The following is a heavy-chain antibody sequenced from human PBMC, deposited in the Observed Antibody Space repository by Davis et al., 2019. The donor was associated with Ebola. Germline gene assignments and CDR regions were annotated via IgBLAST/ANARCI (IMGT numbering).Heavy chain of an antibody. Sequence: PSETLSLTCTVSGGSISSYYWSWIRQPPGKGLEWIGYIYYSGSTNYNPSLKSRVTISVDTSKNQFSLKLSSVTAADTAVYYCARRGIAAPRWFDPWGQGTLVTVSS. V-gene: IGHV4-59*01. CDR1: GGSISSYY. D-gene: IGHD6-6*01. CDR2: IYYSGST. J-gene: IGHJ5*02. CDR3: ARRGIAAPRWFDP.